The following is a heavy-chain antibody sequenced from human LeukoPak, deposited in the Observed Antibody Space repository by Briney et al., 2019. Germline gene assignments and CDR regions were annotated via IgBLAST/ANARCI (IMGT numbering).Heavy chain of an antibody. CDR3: AKWGDYDILTGYYDSDY. Sequence: PGGSLRLSCAASGFTFSNYAMSWVRQAPGKGLEWVSAIVGSGSSTYYADSVKGRFTISRDNSKNTLYLQLSRLRAEDTAVYYCAKWGDYDILTGYYDSDYWGQGTLVTVSS. D-gene: IGHD3-9*01. CDR2: IVGSGSST. CDR1: GFTFSNYA. J-gene: IGHJ4*02. V-gene: IGHV3-23*01.